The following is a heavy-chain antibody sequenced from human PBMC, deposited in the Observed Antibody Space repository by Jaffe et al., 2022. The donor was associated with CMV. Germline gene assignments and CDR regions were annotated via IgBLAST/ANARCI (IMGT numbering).Heavy chain of an antibody. CDR3: ARLSKYSGSYYDYFDY. Sequence: QLQLQESGPGLVKPSETLSLTCTVSGGSISSSSYYWGWIRQPPGKGLEWIGSIYYSGSTYYNPSLKSRVTISVDTSKNQFSLKLSSVTAADTAVYYCARLSKYSGSYYDYFDYWGQGTLVTVSS. V-gene: IGHV4-39*01. J-gene: IGHJ4*02. D-gene: IGHD1-26*01. CDR1: GGSISSSSYY. CDR2: IYYSGST.